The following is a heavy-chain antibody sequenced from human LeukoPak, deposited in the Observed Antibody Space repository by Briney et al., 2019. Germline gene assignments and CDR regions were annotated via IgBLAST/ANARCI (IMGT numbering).Heavy chain of an antibody. CDR2: IYYSGST. CDR3: ASVSRTYYYYMDV. D-gene: IGHD1-14*01. CDR1: GGSISSYY. V-gene: IGHV4-59*12. J-gene: IGHJ6*03. Sequence: SETLSLTCTVSGGSISSYYWSWIRQPPGKGLEWIGYIYYSGSTNYNPSLKSRVTISVDTSKNQFSLKLSSVTAADTAVYYCASVSRTYYYYMDVWGKGTTVTVSS.